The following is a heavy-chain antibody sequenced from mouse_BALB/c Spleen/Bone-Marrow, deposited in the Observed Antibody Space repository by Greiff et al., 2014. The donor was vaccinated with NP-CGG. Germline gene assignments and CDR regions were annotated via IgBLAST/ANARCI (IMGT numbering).Heavy chain of an antibody. Sequence: EVKLVESGGGLVQPGGSRKLSCAASGFTFSSIGMHWVRQAPEKGLEWVAYISSGSSTIYYADTVKGRFTISRDNPKNTLFLQMTSLRSEDTAMYYCARYGYYDAMDYWGQGTSVTVSS. CDR3: ARYGYYDAMDY. D-gene: IGHD2-2*01. CDR1: GFTFSSIG. V-gene: IGHV5-17*02. J-gene: IGHJ4*01. CDR2: ISSGSSTI.